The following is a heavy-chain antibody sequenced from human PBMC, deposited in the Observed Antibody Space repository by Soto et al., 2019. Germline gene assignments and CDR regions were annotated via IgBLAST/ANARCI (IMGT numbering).Heavy chain of an antibody. CDR3: ARTYYYDSSGYLNWFDP. D-gene: IGHD3-22*01. CDR2: IYYSGST. J-gene: IGHJ5*02. V-gene: IGHV4-59*12. CDR1: GGSISSYY. Sequence: SETLSLTFTVSGGSISSYYWSWIRQPPGTGLESIGNIYYSGSTNYNPSLKSLVTISVDTSKNQFSLELSSVTAADTAVYYCARTYYYDSSGYLNWFDPWGQGTLVSVS.